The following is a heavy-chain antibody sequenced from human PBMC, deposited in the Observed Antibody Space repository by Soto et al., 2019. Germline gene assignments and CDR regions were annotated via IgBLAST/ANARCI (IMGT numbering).Heavy chain of an antibody. D-gene: IGHD2-8*01. CDR3: ARDGGFCTNGVCPVYYYYGMDV. Sequence: SETLSLTCTVSGGSVSSGSYYWSWIRQPPGKGLEWIGYIHYSGSTNYNPSLKSRVTISVDTSKNQFSLKLSSVTAADTAVYYCARDGGFCTNGVCPVYYYYGMDVWGQGITVNVSS. V-gene: IGHV4-61*01. J-gene: IGHJ6*02. CDR1: GGSVSSGSYY. CDR2: IHYSGST.